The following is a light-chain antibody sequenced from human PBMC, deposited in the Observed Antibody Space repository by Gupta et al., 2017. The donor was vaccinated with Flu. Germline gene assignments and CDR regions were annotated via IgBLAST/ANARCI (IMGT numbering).Light chain of an antibody. CDR1: RSNIGAGYV. CDR2: DNN. J-gene: IGLJ2*01. Sequence: QSVLTQPPSVSGAPGQRVTISCTGSRSNIGAGYVVHWYQQLPGTAPKLLIYDNNNRPSGAPDRFSGSKSGTSASLAITGLQAEDEADDYCHSYDSSLSGAVFGGGTKVTVL. V-gene: IGLV1-40*01. CDR3: HSYDSSLSGAV.